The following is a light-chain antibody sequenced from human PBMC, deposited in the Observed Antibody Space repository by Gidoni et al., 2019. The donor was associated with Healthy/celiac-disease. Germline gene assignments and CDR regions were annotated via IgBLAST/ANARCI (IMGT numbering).Light chain of an antibody. V-gene: IGLV1-51*01. CDR2: DNN. CDR3: GTWDSSLSAVV. CDR1: SSNIGKNY. J-gene: IGLJ2*01. Sequence: QSVLTQPPSVSAAPGPKVTISCSGSSSNIGKNYVSWYQQLPGTAPKLLIYDNNKRPSGIPDRCSGSKSGTSATRGITGLQTGDEADYYCGTWDSSLSAVVFGGGTKLTVL.